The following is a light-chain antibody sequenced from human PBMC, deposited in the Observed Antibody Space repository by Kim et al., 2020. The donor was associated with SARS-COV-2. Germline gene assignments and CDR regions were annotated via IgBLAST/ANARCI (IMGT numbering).Light chain of an antibody. CDR1: QSVSSN. CDR2: GAS. CDR3: QQYNNWPYT. Sequence: SGYPGERATRSCRASQSVSSNLAWYQQKPGQAPRLLIYGASTRATGIPARFSGSGSGTEFTLTISSLQSEDFAVYYCQQYNNWPYTFGQGTKLEI. J-gene: IGKJ2*01. V-gene: IGKV3-15*01.